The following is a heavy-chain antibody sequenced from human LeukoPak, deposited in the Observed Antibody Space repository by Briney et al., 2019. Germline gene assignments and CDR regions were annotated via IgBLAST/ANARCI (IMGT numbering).Heavy chain of an antibody. CDR3: AKGSKAAAGSRPYNWFDP. D-gene: IGHD6-13*01. Sequence: GGSLRLSCAASGFTFSSYAMSWVRQAPGRGLEWVSAISGSGGSTYYADSVKGRFTISRDNSKNTLYLQMNSLRAEDTAVYYCAKGSKAAAGSRPYNWFDPWGQGTLVTVSS. J-gene: IGHJ5*02. CDR2: ISGSGGST. CDR1: GFTFSSYA. V-gene: IGHV3-23*01.